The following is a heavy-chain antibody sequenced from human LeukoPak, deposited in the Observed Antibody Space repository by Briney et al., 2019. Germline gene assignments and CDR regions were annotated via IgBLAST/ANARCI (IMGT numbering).Heavy chain of an antibody. CDR3: AKSIGGRPYDS. D-gene: IGHD3-16*01. J-gene: IGHJ4*02. Sequence: PSETLSLTCTVSGGSISSRSHYWGWFRQPPGKGLEWIGSIPYSRSPYDNPSLKSRVTISVDTSKNHFSLKLSSVTAADTAVYYCAKSIGGRPYDSWGQGTLVTVSA. CDR2: IPYSRSP. V-gene: IGHV4-39*02. CDR1: GGSISSRSHY.